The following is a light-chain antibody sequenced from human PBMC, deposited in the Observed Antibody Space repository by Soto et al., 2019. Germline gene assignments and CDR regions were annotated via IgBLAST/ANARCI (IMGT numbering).Light chain of an antibody. CDR2: DAS. CDR3: QQRSNWPPNT. CDR1: QSVSSY. Sequence: EIVLTQSPATLSLSPGERATLSCRASQSVSSYLAWYQQKPGQAPRLLIYDASNRATGIPARFSGSGSGTDFTPTISSLEPEDFAVYYCQQRSNWPPNTFGQGTRREIK. J-gene: IGKJ5*01. V-gene: IGKV3-11*01.